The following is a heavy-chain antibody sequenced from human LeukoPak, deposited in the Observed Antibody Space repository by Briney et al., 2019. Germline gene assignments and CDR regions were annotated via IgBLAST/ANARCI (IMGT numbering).Heavy chain of an antibody. Sequence: GGSLRLSCAASGFTFSSYWMSWVRQAPGKGLEWVANIKQDGSEKYYVDSVKGRFTISRDISKNTLYLQMNSLRAEDTALYYCARGYYYGSRSYAYFDYWGQGTLVTVSS. V-gene: IGHV3-7*01. CDR2: IKQDGSEK. CDR3: ARGYYYGSRSYAYFDY. D-gene: IGHD3-10*01. J-gene: IGHJ4*02. CDR1: GFTFSSYW.